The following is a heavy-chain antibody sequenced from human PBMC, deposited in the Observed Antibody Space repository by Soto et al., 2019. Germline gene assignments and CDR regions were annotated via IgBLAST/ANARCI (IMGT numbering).Heavy chain of an antibody. D-gene: IGHD3-3*01. CDR2: ISAYNGNT. CDR3: ARGPLGGFWSGYFSRDLHVGFDY. V-gene: IGHV1-18*01. CDR1: GYTFTSYG. J-gene: IGHJ4*02. Sequence: GASVKVSCKASGYTFTSYGISWVRQAPGQGLEWMGWISAYNGNTNYAQKLQGRVTMTTDTSTSTAYMELRSLRSDDTAVYYCARGPLGGFWSGYFSRDLHVGFDYWGQGTLVTVSS.